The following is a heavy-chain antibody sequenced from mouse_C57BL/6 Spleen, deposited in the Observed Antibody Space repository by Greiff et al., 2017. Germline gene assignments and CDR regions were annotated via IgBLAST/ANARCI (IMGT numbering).Heavy chain of an antibody. CDR3: ARGGDYGDYAMDY. J-gene: IGHJ4*01. CDR1: GYTFTSYW. Sequence: VQLQQPGAELVMPGASVKMSCKASGYTFTSYWMHWVKQRPGQGLEWIGEIDPSDSYTNYNQKFKGTSTFTVDKSSSTAYMQLSSLTSEDSAVYYCARGGDYGDYAMDYWGQGTSVTVSS. CDR2: IDPSDSYT. D-gene: IGHD2-4*01. V-gene: IGHV1-69*01.